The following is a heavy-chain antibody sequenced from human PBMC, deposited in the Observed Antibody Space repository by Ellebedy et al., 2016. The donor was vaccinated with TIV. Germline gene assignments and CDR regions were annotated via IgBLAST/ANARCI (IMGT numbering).Heavy chain of an antibody. CDR1: GGSISSGDYY. CDR3: AAEPNSGSYPPDYYYYYGMDV. D-gene: IGHD1-26*01. CDR2: IYYSGST. J-gene: IGHJ6*02. V-gene: IGHV4-30-4*01. Sequence: SETLSLXXTVSGGSISSGDYYWSWIRQPPGKGLEWIGYIYYSGSTYYNPSLKSRVTISVDTSKNQFSLKLSSVTAADTAVYYCAAEPNSGSYPPDYYYYYGMDVWGQGTTVTVSS.